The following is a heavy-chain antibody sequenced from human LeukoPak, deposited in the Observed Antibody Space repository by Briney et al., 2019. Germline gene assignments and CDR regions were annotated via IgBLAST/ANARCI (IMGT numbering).Heavy chain of an antibody. J-gene: IGHJ4*02. CDR3: ARDWRMMYCSGGSCYGLGY. CDR1: GYTFTGYY. D-gene: IGHD2-15*01. V-gene: IGHV1-2*02. CDR2: INPNSGGT. Sequence: ASVKVSCKASGYTFTGYYMHWVRQAPGQGLEWMGWINPNSGGTNYAQKFQGRVTMTRDTSISTAYMELSRLRSDDTAVYYCARDWRMMYCSGGSCYGLGYWGQGTLVTVSP.